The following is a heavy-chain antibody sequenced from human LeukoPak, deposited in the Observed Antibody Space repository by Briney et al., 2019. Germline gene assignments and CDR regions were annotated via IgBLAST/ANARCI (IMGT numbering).Heavy chain of an antibody. J-gene: IGHJ6*03. CDR2: IRYNGDNK. V-gene: IGHV3-30*02. Sequence: GGSLRLSCEASGFSFSDYGMHWVRQAPGKGLECVAFIRYNGDNKYYAVSVKGRFTVSRDNSQSTLYLQMNSLRVEDTAVYYCAKRVVIRSTDYFYYYIHVWGKGTTVTVSS. D-gene: IGHD3-3*01. CDR3: AKRVVIRSTDYFYYYIHV. CDR1: GFSFSDYG.